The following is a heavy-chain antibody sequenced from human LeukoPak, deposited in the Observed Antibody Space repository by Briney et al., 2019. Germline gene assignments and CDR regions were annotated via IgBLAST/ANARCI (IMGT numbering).Heavy chain of an antibody. CDR2: IYYSGST. V-gene: IGHV4-61*01. Sequence: SETLSLTCTVSGGSISSSSYYWGWIRQPPGKGLEWIGYIYYSGSTNHNPSLKSRVTISVDTSKNQFSLKLSSVAAADTAVYYCARDSPGDYWGQGTLVTVSS. CDR3: ARDSPGDY. CDR1: GGSISSSSYY. J-gene: IGHJ4*02.